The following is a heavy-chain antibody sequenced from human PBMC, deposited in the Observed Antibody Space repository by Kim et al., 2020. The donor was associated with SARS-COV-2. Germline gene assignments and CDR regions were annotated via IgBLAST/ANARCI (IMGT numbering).Heavy chain of an antibody. CDR2: IIPIFGTA. CDR1: GGTFSSYA. V-gene: IGHV1-69*13. J-gene: IGHJ4*02. D-gene: IGHD3-22*01. CDR3: ARDPGEYDSSGYQINDY. Sequence: SVKVSCKASGGTFSSYAISWVRQAPGQGLEWMGGIIPIFGTANYAQKFQGRVTITADESTSTAYMELSSLRSEDTAVYYCARDPGEYDSSGYQINDYWGQGTLVTVSS.